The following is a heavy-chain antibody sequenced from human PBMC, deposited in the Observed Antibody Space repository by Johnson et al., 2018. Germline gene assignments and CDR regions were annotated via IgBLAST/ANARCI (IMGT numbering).Heavy chain of an antibody. Sequence: QVQLVESGAEVKKPGVSVKVSCKASGYTFTRYYMHWVRQAPGQGLEWMGSINPSGGNTTSYAQKFQGRVIVTRDTSTSTVYMELSSLRSADKALYYFASSPGYGDHDDAFDVWGQGTMVTVSS. CDR3: ASSPGYGDHDDAFDV. CDR1: GYTFTRYY. D-gene: IGHD4-17*01. CDR2: INPSGGNTT. V-gene: IGHV1-46*03. J-gene: IGHJ3*01.